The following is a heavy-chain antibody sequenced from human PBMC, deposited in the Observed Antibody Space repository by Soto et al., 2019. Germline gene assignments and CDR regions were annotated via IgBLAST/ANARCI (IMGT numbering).Heavy chain of an antibody. D-gene: IGHD6-13*01. CDR2: ISSSSSYI. J-gene: IGHJ6*03. CDR1: GFTFSSYS. Sequence: EVQLVESGGGLVKPGGSLRLSCAASGFTFSSYSMNWVRQAPGKGLEWVSSISSSSSYIYYADSVKGRFTISRDNAKNSLYLQINSLRAEDTAVYYCARVPIAGYSSSWYVPFYYMDVWGKGTTVTVSS. CDR3: ARVPIAGYSSSWYVPFYYMDV. V-gene: IGHV3-21*01.